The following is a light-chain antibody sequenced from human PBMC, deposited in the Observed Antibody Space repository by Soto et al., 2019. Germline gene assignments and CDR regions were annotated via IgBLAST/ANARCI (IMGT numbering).Light chain of an antibody. CDR2: DAS. J-gene: IGKJ1*01. CDR3: LHYNKWPRWT. V-gene: IGKV3-15*01. CDR1: QSVSSN. Sequence: EIVMTQSPAIVSVSPGARAPRCCRVSQSVSSNLAWYQQKPGQAPRLLIYDASSRATGIPARFSGSGSGTEFTLTISSLQSEDFAVYYCLHYNKWPRWTFGQGTKVDIK.